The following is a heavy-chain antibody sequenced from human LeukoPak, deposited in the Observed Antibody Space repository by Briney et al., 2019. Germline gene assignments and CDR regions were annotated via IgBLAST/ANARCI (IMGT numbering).Heavy chain of an antibody. CDR3: ARDRSDNWGLFDY. V-gene: IGHV4-59*12. D-gene: IGHD1-1*01. CDR2: IYYSGNT. J-gene: IGHJ4*02. Sequence: PSETLSLTCTVSGASISSDYWSWIRQPPGKGLEWIGSIYYSGNTYHNPSLKSRVTISVDTSKNQFSLKLSSLTAADTAVYYCARDRSDNWGLFDYWGQGTLVTVSS. CDR1: GASISSDY.